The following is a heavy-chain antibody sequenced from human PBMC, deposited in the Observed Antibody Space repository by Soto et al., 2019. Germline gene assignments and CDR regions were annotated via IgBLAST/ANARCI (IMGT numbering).Heavy chain of an antibody. CDR2: IYWDDDE. CDR3: VRNWRYYGGDYYYGMDA. Sequence: ITLKESGPTLVKPKQTLTLTCTFSGFSLNTRGVGVGWVRQPRGKAMEWLALIYWDDDERYRPSLRSRLNITKDTINNQVVLTMTNMDPEDTATYYCVRNWRYYGGDYYYGMDAWGQGTTVTVSS. V-gene: IGHV2-5*02. D-gene: IGHD3-10*01. CDR1: GFSLNTRGVG. J-gene: IGHJ6*02.